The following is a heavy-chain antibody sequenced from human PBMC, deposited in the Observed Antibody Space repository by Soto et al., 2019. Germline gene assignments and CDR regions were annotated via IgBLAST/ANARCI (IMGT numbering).Heavy chain of an antibody. J-gene: IGHJ6*02. CDR2: IKQDGSEK. CDR1: EFPIINHW. CDR3: ARDRYSYYDFWSGSLPYYYYGMDV. V-gene: IGHV3-7*01. D-gene: IGHD3-3*01. Sequence: GLPLILPWAAAEFPIINHWMSWVSKEPGKGLEWVANIKQDGSEKYYVDSVKGRFTISRDNAKNSLYLQMNSLRAEDTAVYYCARDRYSYYDFWSGSLPYYYYGMDVWGQGTTVTVSS.